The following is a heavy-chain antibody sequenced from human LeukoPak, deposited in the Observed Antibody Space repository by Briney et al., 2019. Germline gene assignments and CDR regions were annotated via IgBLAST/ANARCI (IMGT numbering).Heavy chain of an antibody. J-gene: IGHJ5*02. Sequence: SETLSLTCTVSGASITTYNWAWIRQPPGKGLEWIGYIYYSGSTKYNPSLKSRVTISVDTSKKQFSLKVSSVTAADTALYYCARVVAAAARLDPWGQGILVTVSP. CDR1: GASITTYN. D-gene: IGHD6-13*01. CDR3: ARVVAAAARLDP. CDR2: IYYSGST. V-gene: IGHV4-59*01.